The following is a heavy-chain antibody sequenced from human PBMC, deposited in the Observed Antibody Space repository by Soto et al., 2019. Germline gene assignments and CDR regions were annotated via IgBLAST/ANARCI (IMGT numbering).Heavy chain of an antibody. V-gene: IGHV6-1*01. CDR3: ARSISGPAYFYY. CDR1: GDSVSSNDAT. Sequence: PSQTLSLTCAISGDSVSSNDATWDWIRQSPSRGLEWLGRTYYRSKWFHDYAVSVESRITIDPDTSKNQFSLQLISVTPADTAVYYCARSISGPAYFYYSSQGTLVTVSS. D-gene: IGHD3-3*02. CDR2: TYYRSKWFH. J-gene: IGHJ4*02.